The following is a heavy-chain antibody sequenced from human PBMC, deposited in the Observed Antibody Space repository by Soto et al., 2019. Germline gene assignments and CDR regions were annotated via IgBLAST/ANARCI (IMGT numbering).Heavy chain of an antibody. CDR1: GYTFTGYY. J-gene: IGHJ3*02. CDR3: ASSRGIAVAGTHAFDI. CDR2: INPNSGGT. V-gene: IGHV1-2*04. Sequence: ASVKVSCKASGYTFTGYYMHWVRQAPGQGLEWMGWINPNSGGTNYAQKFQGWVTMTRDTSISTAYMELSRLRSDDTAVYYCASSRGIAVAGTHAFDIWGQGTMVTVSS. D-gene: IGHD6-19*01.